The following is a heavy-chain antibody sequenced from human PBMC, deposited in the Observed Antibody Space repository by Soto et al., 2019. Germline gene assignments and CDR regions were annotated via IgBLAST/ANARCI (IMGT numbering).Heavy chain of an antibody. CDR2: ISGSGGST. Sequence: GGSLRLSCAASGFTFSSYAMSWVRQAPGKGLEWVSAISGSGGSTYYADSVKGRFTISRDNSKNTLYLQMNSLRAEDTAVYYCAKDPDAWYSGSYYSLDWFDPWGQGTLVTVSS. D-gene: IGHD1-26*01. CDR1: GFTFSSYA. CDR3: AKDPDAWYSGSYYSLDWFDP. V-gene: IGHV3-23*01. J-gene: IGHJ5*02.